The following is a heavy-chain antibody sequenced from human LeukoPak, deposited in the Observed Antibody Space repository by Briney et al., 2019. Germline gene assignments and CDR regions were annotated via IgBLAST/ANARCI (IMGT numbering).Heavy chain of an antibody. V-gene: IGHV3-11*06. Sequence: GGSLRLSCAASGFTFSDYYMSWIRQAPGNGLEWVSYISSSSSYTNYADSVKGRFTISRENAKNAMYLQMNSLRAEDTGVYYCARDEGTGTTDYWGQGTLVTVSS. CDR1: GFTFSDYY. J-gene: IGHJ4*02. CDR2: ISSSSSYT. D-gene: IGHD1-1*01. CDR3: ARDEGTGTTDY.